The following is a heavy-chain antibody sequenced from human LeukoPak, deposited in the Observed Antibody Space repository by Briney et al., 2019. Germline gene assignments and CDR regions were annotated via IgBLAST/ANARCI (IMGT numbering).Heavy chain of an antibody. CDR1: GFTFSSYA. CDR3: AREYTSGTYYTDY. CDR2: IWYDGSNK. D-gene: IGHD3-10*01. V-gene: IGHV3-33*08. J-gene: IGHJ4*02. Sequence: GGSLRLSCAASGFTFSSYAMSWVRQAPGKGLEWVAVIWYDGSNKYYADSVKGRFTISRDNAKNSLYLQMSSLRAEDTAVYYCAREYTSGTYYTDYWGQGTLVTVSS.